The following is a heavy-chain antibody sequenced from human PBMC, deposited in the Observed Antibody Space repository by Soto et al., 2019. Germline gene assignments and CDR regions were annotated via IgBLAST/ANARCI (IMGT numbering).Heavy chain of an antibody. Sequence: GGSLRLSCAASGFTFSSYAMHWVRQAPGKGLEWVAVISYDGSNKYYADSVKGRFTISRDNSKNTLYLQMNSLRAEDTAVYYCARAPKGFLEWLFTYYFDYWGQGTLVTVSS. V-gene: IGHV3-30-3*01. CDR1: GFTFSSYA. CDR3: ARAPKGFLEWLFTYYFDY. CDR2: ISYDGSNK. D-gene: IGHD3-3*01. J-gene: IGHJ4*02.